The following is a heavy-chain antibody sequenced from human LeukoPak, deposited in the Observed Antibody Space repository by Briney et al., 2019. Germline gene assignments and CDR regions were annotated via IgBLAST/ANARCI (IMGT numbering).Heavy chain of an antibody. CDR2: MNPNSGNT. V-gene: IGHV1-8*01. Sequence: ASVTVSFKASGYTFTSYDINWVRQAPGQGLEWMGWMNPNSGNTGYAQKFQGRVTMTRNTSISTAYMELSSLRSEDTAVYYCARYAISSWYSPYYYGMDVWGQGTTVTVSS. CDR1: GYTFTSYD. D-gene: IGHD6-13*01. CDR3: ARYAISSWYSPYYYGMDV. J-gene: IGHJ6*02.